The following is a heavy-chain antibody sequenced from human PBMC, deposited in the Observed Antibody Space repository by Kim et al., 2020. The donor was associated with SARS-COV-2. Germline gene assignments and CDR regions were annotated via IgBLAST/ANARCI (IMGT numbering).Heavy chain of an antibody. CDR1: GGSFSGYY. CDR3: ARATDCSSTSCRNRDRYYDFWSGYGGLYFDY. CDR2: INHSGST. D-gene: IGHD3-3*01. Sequence: SETLSLTCAVYGGSFSGYYWSWIRQPPGKGLEWIGEINHSGSTNYNPSLKSRVTISVDTSKNQFSLKLSSVTAADTAVYYCARATDCSSTSCRNRDRYYDFWSGYGGLYFDYWGQGTLVTVSS. V-gene: IGHV4-34*01. J-gene: IGHJ4*02.